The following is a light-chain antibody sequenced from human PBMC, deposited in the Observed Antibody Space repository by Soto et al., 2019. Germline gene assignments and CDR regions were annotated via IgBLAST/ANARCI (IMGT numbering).Light chain of an antibody. CDR3: HQYHSFFNYT. V-gene: IGKV1-5*03. CDR2: KAS. J-gene: IGKJ2*01. Sequence: DIQITQSPSTLSASVGERVTITCRASHSISAWLAWYQQKPGKAPKLLIYKASTLDSGIPSRFSGSGSGTEFTLSISSLQTDDFATYYCHQYHSFFNYTFGQGTKLEIK. CDR1: HSISAW.